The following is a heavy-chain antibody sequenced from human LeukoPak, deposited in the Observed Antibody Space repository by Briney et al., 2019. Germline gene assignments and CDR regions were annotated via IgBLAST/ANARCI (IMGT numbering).Heavy chain of an antibody. CDR1: GYTFTGYF. Sequence: EASVKVSFKASGYTFTGYFMHWVRQAPGQGLEWMGRINPNSGGTNYAQKFQGRVTMTRDTSTSTVHMELSGLRSEDTAVYYCARDQEAFDYWGQGTLVTVSS. V-gene: IGHV1-2*06. CDR2: INPNSGGT. J-gene: IGHJ4*02. CDR3: ARDQEAFDY.